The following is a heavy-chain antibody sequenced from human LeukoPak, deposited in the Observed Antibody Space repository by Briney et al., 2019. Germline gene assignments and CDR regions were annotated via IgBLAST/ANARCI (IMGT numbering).Heavy chain of an antibody. CDR3: ATGMVGGVTADSNWFDP. CDR1: GYSFTSYW. CDR2: IAPSDSYT. J-gene: IGHJ5*02. D-gene: IGHD3-10*01. V-gene: IGHV5-10-1*01. Sequence: GESLKISCKGSGYSFTSYWISWVRQMPGKGLEWMGRIAPSDSYTNYSPSFQSHITISADKSISTAYLQWSSLKASDTAMYYCATGMVGGVTADSNWFDPWGQGTLVTVSS.